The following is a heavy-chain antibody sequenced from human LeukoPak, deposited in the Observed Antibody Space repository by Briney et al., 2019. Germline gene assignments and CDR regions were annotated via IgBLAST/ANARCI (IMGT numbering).Heavy chain of an antibody. Sequence: GGSLRLSCAASGFTFSSYAMSWVRQAPGKGLEWVSYISRSGTTIYYAESVKGRFTISRDNAKNSLYLQMNSLRAEDTAVYYCARWIYFDSSGYYFDNWGQGTLVTVSS. CDR3: ARWIYFDSSGYYFDN. V-gene: IGHV3-48*03. D-gene: IGHD3-22*01. J-gene: IGHJ4*02. CDR1: GFTFSSYA. CDR2: ISRSGTTI.